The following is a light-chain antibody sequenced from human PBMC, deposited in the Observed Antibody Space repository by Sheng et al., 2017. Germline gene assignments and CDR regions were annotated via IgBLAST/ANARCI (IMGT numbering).Light chain of an antibody. Sequence: AIQMTQSPSSLSASVGDRVTITCRASQGIRNDLGWYQQKPGKAPNLLIYGASTLQSGVPSRFRGSGSDTDFTLTIASLQPEDSATYYCLQDSAYPRTFGQGTKVEIK. V-gene: IGKV1-6*01. CDR2: GAS. CDR3: LQDSAYPRT. CDR1: QGIRND. J-gene: IGKJ1*01.